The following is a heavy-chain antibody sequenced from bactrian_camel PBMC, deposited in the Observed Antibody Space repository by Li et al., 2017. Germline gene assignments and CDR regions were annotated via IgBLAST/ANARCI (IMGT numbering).Heavy chain of an antibody. CDR2: IDSGGRRT. J-gene: IGHJ4*01. D-gene: IGHD5*01. Sequence: VQLVESGGGLVQPGGSLRLSCAASGFAFDDYAMAWVRQAPGKGLEWVSAIDSGGRRTYYRDSVKGRFTISQDNAKQTVYLQMNSLKPEDTAQYYCAIDRGSGYGLGAYEEQLAPSRRVHITTGAREPRSPSP. CDR1: GFAFDDYA. V-gene: IGHV3-1*01. CDR3: AIDRGSGYGLGAYEEQLAPSRRVHITT.